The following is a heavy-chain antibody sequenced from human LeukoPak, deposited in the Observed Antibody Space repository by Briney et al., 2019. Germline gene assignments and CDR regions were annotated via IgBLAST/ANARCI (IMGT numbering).Heavy chain of an antibody. Sequence: SVKVSCKASGFSFATSAVQWVRQARGQRLEWIGWTVVGSGHTNYAQKFQGTVTISRDMSTNTAYLELSSLRSEDTAVYYCAATTTVTWGSPYYGMDGWGQG. J-gene: IGHJ6*01. CDR2: TVVGSGHT. V-gene: IGHV1-58*01. CDR3: AATTTVTWGSPYYGMDG. CDR1: GFSFATSA. D-gene: IGHD4-17*01.